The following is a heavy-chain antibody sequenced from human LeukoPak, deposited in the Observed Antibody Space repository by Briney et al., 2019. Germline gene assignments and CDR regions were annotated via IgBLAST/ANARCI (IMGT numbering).Heavy chain of an antibody. J-gene: IGHJ4*02. CDR3: EGSGWSFDY. Sequence: SETLSLTCAVYGGSFSGYYWSWIRQPPGKGLEWIGEINHGGSTNYNPSLKSRVTISVDTSKNQFSLKLSSVTTADTAVYYCEGSGWSFDYWGQGTLVTVSS. CDR2: INHGGST. CDR1: GGSFSGYY. V-gene: IGHV4-34*01. D-gene: IGHD6-19*01.